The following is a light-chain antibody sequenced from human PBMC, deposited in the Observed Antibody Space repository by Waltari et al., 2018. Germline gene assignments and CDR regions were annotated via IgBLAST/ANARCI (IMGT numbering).Light chain of an antibody. V-gene: IGKV1D-12*01. CDR1: QDISNQ. J-gene: IGKJ5*01. CDR3: QETNTFPIT. Sequence: DIQMTQSPSSVPASVGDTVTITCRASQDISNQLTWYQQKPGKAPKFLIYDASTLESGVPSRFSGSGSGTDFTLTVRSLQPEDFANYYCQETNTFPITFGQGTRLEIK. CDR2: DAS.